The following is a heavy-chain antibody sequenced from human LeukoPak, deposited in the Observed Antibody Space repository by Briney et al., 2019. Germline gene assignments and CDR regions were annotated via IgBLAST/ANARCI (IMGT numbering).Heavy chain of an antibody. CDR2: INPNSGGT. D-gene: IGHD5-12*01. V-gene: IGHV1-2*02. CDR3: ARQDGYNTHFDY. CDR1: GYTFTGYY. J-gene: IGHJ4*02. Sequence: ASVEASCKASGYTFTGYYMHWVRQAPGQGLEWMGWINPNSGGTNYAQKFQGRVTMTRDTSISTAYMELSRLRSDDTAVYYCARQDGYNTHFDYWGQGTLVTVSS.